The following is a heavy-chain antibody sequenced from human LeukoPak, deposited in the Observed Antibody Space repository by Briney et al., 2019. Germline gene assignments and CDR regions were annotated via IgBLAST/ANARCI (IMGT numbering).Heavy chain of an antibody. J-gene: IGHJ4*02. D-gene: IGHD6-13*01. CDR2: ISGSSRHK. CDR3: ARIANFAAGYYIDY. CDR1: GFTFSSYT. Sequence: PGGSLRLSCAASGFTFSSYTMNWFRQAPGKGLEWVSSISGSSRHKYYADSVKGRFTISRDNAKNSLYLQMNSLSAEDTAVYYCARIANFAAGYYIDYWGQGTLVTDSS. V-gene: IGHV3-21*01.